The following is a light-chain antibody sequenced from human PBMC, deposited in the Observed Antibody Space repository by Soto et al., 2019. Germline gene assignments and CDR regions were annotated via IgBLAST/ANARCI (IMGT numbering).Light chain of an antibody. CDR1: QSVSSY. J-gene: IGKJ2*01. CDR2: DAS. Sequence: PGERATLSCRASQSVSSYLAWYQQKPGQAPRLLIYDASNRATGIPARFSGSGSGTDFTLTISSLEPEDFAVYYCQQRSNWPPTTFGQGTKLEIK. CDR3: QQRSNWPPTT. V-gene: IGKV3-11*01.